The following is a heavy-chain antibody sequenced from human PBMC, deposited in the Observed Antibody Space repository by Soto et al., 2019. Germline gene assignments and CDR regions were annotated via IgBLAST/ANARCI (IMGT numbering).Heavy chain of an antibody. V-gene: IGHV3-23*01. Sequence: GGSLRLSCAASGFTFSNYAMSWVRQAPGKGLEWVSTISGRGGNTYYADSVKGRFTVSRDNSRNTLYLQMDSLRVEDSAVYSCAKAGCSGGTCYLYYFDYWGQGALVTVSS. CDR3: AKAGCSGGTCYLYYFDY. D-gene: IGHD2-15*01. CDR1: GFTFSNYA. J-gene: IGHJ4*02. CDR2: ISGRGGNT.